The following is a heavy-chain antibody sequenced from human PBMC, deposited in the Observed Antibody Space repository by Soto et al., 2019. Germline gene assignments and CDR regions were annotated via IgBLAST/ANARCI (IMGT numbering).Heavy chain of an antibody. V-gene: IGHV3-23*01. CDR3: AKGSSIPIFGVVIPYYYYYGMDV. Sequence: GGSLRLSCAASGFTFSSYAMSWVRQAPGKGLEWVSAISGSGGSTYYADSVKGRFTISRDNSKNTLYLQMNSLRAEDTAVYYCAKGSSIPIFGVVIPYYYYYGMDVWGQGTTVTVSS. D-gene: IGHD3-3*01. J-gene: IGHJ6*02. CDR1: GFTFSSYA. CDR2: ISGSGGST.